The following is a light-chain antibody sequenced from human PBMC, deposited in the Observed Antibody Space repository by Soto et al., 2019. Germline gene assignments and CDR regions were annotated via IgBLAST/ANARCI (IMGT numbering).Light chain of an antibody. CDR2: GAS. V-gene: IGKV1-9*01. CDR3: QQLITYPQT. CDR1: QGIGNY. J-gene: IGKJ1*01. Sequence: DIQMTQSPSTRSASVGDRVTITCQASQGIGNYLNWYQQKPGKAPKLLIYGASTLQSGVPSRFSGSGSGTEFALAISSLQPEDFATYYCQQLITYPQTFGQGTKVDI.